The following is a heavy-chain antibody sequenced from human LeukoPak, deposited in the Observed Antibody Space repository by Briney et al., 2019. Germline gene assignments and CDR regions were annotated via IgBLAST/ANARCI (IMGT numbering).Heavy chain of an antibody. CDR1: GGSISSSSYY. CDR3: ARCDWGSDCDY. D-gene: IGHD7-27*01. CDR2: IYYSGST. Sequence: SETLSLTCTVSGGSISSSSYYWGWIRQPPGKGLEWIGSIYYSGSTYYNPSLKSRVTISVDTSKNQFSLKLSSVTAADTAVYYCARCDWGSDCDYWGQGTLVTVSS. V-gene: IGHV4-39*07. J-gene: IGHJ4*02.